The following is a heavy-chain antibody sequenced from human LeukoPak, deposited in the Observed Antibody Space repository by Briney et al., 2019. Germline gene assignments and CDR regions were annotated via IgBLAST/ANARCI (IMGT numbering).Heavy chain of an antibody. CDR2: IYYSGST. CDR1: GGSISSYY. D-gene: IGHD3-3*01. CDR3: ASHDFWSGYVY. Sequence: SETLSLTCTVSGGSISSYYWSWIRQPPGKGLEWIGYIYYSGSTNYNPSLKSRVTISVDTSKNQFSLKLSSVTAADTAVYYCASHDFWSGYVYWGQGTLVTVSS. V-gene: IGHV4-59*08. J-gene: IGHJ4*02.